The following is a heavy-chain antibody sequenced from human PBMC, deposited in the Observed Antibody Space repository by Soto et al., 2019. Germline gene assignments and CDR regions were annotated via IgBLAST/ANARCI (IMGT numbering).Heavy chain of an antibody. Sequence: SETLSLTCTVSGGSISSGDFHWSWIRQHPGKGLEWIGYIYYSGSTYYNPSLKSRVTISVDTSKNQFSLKLSSVTAADTAVYYCARRLYYDSSGFEGGGMDVWGQGTTVTVSS. CDR1: GGSISSGDFH. V-gene: IGHV4-30-4*01. CDR2: IYYSGST. D-gene: IGHD3-22*01. CDR3: ARRLYYDSSGFEGGGMDV. J-gene: IGHJ6*02.